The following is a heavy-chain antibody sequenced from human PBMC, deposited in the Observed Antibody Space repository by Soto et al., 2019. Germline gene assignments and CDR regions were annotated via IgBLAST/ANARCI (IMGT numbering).Heavy chain of an antibody. D-gene: IGHD5-18*01. CDR2: ISAYNGNT. J-gene: IGHJ6*02. CDR1: GYTFTSYG. Sequence: QVQLVQSGAEVKKPGASVKVSCKASGYTFTSYGISWVRQAPGQGLEWMGWISAYNGNTNYAQKHQGRVTMTTDPSTSTAYMELRSLRSDDTAVYYCARDGVNTATGYYYGMDVWGQGTTVTVSS. CDR3: ARDGVNTATGYYYGMDV. V-gene: IGHV1-18*01.